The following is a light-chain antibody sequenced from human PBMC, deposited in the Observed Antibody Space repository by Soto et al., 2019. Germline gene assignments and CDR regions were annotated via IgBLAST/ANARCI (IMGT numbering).Light chain of an antibody. CDR2: DAS. CDR1: QNVGFW. J-gene: IGKJ2*01. V-gene: IGKV1-5*01. Sequence: LQMAQSPSTLSASVGDRVTITCRASQNVGFWVAWYQQKPGKAPKLLISDASNLASGVPSRFSGTGSGTEFTLTITSLQPDDFATYYCQQHDSFWTFGQGTKLEIK. CDR3: QQHDSFWT.